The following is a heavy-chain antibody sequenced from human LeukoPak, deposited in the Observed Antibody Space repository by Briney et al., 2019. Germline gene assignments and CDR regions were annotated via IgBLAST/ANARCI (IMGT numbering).Heavy chain of an antibody. D-gene: IGHD1-26*01. V-gene: IGHV3-20*04. Sequence: GGSLRLSCAASVFTFDDYGMSWVRQAPGKGLEWASGSNWNGGSTGYADSVKGRFTISRDNAKNSLYLQMNSLRAEDTALYYCARDRYGPEWELPAFDYWGQGTLVIVSS. CDR2: SNWNGGST. CDR3: ARDRYGPEWELPAFDY. CDR1: VFTFDDYG. J-gene: IGHJ4*02.